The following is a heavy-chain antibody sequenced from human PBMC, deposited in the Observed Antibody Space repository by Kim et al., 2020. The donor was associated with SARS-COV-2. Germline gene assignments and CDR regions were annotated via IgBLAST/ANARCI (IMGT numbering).Heavy chain of an antibody. Sequence: GGSLRLSCAASGFTFSMYWMHWVRQVPGKGLVWVSRIKSDGSSTNYADSVKDRFTISRDNGKNKVYLQMNSLRVEDTALYDCGAGPSSNGHLTAYWGQG. CDR3: GAGPSSNGHLTAY. CDR2: IKSDGSST. CDR1: GFTFSMYW. V-gene: IGHV3-74*01. D-gene: IGHD2-21*02. J-gene: IGHJ4*02.